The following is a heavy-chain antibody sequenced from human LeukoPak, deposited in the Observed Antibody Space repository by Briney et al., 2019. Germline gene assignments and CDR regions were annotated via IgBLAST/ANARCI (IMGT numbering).Heavy chain of an antibody. J-gene: IGHJ4*02. Sequence: ASVKVSCKASGYTFTSYYMHWVRQAPGQGLEWMGIINPSGGSTGYAQTFPGRVTMTMSTATTTVYLDLSSLRCDDTAVDYCCRDRHHVPQGFDYWGQGTLVTVSS. CDR1: GYTFTSYY. CDR3: CRDRHHVPQGFDY. V-gene: IGHV1-46*03. CDR2: INPSGGST.